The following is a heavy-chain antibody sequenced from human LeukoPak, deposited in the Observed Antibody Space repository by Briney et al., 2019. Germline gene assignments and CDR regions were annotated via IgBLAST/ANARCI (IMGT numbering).Heavy chain of an antibody. CDR2: ICISSAPI. CDR1: GFAFSPYE. CDR3: ARGSGMFGLIQAY. V-gene: IGHV3-48*03. D-gene: IGHD3-10*02. Sequence: GCLRPSCVGSGFAFSPYEMNWVRQAPGPGLKCVSSICISSAPIYYADSVKGRFTISRDNSKNSVYLQMNSLRAEDSAVYYCARGSGMFGLIQAYWGEGTLVTVSS. J-gene: IGHJ4*02.